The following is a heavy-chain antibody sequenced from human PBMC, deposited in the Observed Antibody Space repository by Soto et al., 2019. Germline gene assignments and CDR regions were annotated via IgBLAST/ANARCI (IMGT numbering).Heavy chain of an antibody. D-gene: IGHD5-18*01. CDR1: GFTFKNFA. CDR2: ISGSGGNT. V-gene: IGHV3-23*01. J-gene: IGHJ3*02. CDR3: AKNVKYSYGHDAFDI. Sequence: EVQLLESGGGLVQPGGSLRLSCEASGFTFKNFAFNWVRQAPGKGPEWVSSISGSGGNTFYADSVVGRFTISRDNFENTLYLQMNSLRAEDTAVYYCAKNVKYSYGHDAFDIWGQGTVVTVSS.